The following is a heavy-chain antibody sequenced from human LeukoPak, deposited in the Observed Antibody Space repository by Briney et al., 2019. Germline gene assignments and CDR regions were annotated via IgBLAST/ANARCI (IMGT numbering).Heavy chain of an antibody. D-gene: IGHD4-17*01. CDR2: IIPIFGTA. CDR3: ARARSPPDHFDY. V-gene: IGHV1-69*13. CDR1: GGTFSSYA. J-gene: IGHJ4*02. Sequence: GASVKVSCKASGGTFSSYAISWVRQAPGQGLEWMGGIIPIFGTANYAQKFQGRVTITADESTSTAYMELSSLRSEDTAVYYCARARSPPDHFDYWGQGTLVTVSS.